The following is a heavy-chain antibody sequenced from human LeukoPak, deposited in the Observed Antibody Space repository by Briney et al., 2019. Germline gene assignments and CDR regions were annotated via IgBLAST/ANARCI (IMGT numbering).Heavy chain of an antibody. CDR3: ARNTTYAPFDY. V-gene: IGHV4-34*01. CDR2: INRGGST. CDR1: GGSFSGYY. Sequence: SETLSLTCAVYGGSFSGYYWSWIRQPPGKGLEWIGEINRGGSTDYNPSLKSRVTISEDTPKNQFSLKLSSVTAADTAVYYCARNTTYAPFDYWGQGTLVTVSS. J-gene: IGHJ4*02. D-gene: IGHD2-2*01.